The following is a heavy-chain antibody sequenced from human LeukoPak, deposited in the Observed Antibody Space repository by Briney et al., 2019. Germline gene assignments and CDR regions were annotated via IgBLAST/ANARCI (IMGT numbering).Heavy chain of an antibody. CDR2: IKRDGSDK. Sequence: PGGSLRLSCAASGFTFSSYWMSWVRQAPGKGLEWVANIKRDGSDKYYVGPVEGRFTISRDNDKNSLYLQMSSLRAEDTAVYYCARDRGGSYDILTGHYTVGFFDYWGQGTLVTVSS. CDR1: GFTFSSYW. D-gene: IGHD3-9*01. J-gene: IGHJ4*02. CDR3: ARDRGGSYDILTGHYTVGFFDY. V-gene: IGHV3-7*01.